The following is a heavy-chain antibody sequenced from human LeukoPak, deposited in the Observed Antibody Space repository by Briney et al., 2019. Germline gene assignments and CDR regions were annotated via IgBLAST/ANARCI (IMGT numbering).Heavy chain of an antibody. J-gene: IGHJ4*02. CDR2: ISDNGDYT. V-gene: IGHV3-64*01. CDR3: ARAVGPETGVGPTNLIALDY. CDR1: GFTFSSYA. Sequence: PGGSLRLSCAASGFTFSSYAMHWVRQAPGKGLEYVSAISDNGDYTYYANSVKGRLIISRDNSKNTLFLQMGSLRVEDMAVYYCARAVGPETGVGPTNLIALDYWGQGTLVTVSS. D-gene: IGHD1-26*01.